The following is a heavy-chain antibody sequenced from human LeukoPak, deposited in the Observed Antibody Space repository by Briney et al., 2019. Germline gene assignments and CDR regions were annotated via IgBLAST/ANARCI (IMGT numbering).Heavy chain of an antibody. D-gene: IGHD5-18*01. CDR1: GGSFSGYY. CDR3: ARLGYSYGLRYFDY. CDR2: INHSGST. V-gene: IGHV4-34*01. Sequence: SETLSLTCAVYGGSFSGYYWSWIRQPPGKGLEWIGEINHSGSTNYNPSLKSRVTISVDTSKNQFSLKLSSVTAADTAVYYCARLGYSYGLRYFDYWGQGTLVTVSS. J-gene: IGHJ4*02.